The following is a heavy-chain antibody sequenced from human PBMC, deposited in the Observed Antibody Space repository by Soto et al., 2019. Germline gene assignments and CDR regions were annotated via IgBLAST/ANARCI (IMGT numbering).Heavy chain of an antibody. V-gene: IGHV1-46*03. CDR1: GYTFTSYY. D-gene: IGHD6-19*01. Sequence: ASVKVSCTASGYTFTSYYMHWVRHAPGQGLEWMGIINPSGGSTSYAQKFQGRVTMTRDTSTSTVYMELSSLRSEDTAVYYCARGEGGSGWNAPPTGYYYYMDVWGKGTTVTVSS. CDR2: INPSGGST. CDR3: ARGEGGSGWNAPPTGYYYYMDV. J-gene: IGHJ6*03.